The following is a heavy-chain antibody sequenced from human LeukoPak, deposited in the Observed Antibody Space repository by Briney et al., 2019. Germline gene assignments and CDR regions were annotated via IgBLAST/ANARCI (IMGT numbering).Heavy chain of an antibody. Sequence: GESLKISCKGSGYGFTSYWISWVRQMPGKGLEWMGRIEPSDSYTNYSPSFQGHVTISADKSISTAYLQWGSLKASDTAMYYCARRDRTGWYDFDYWGQGTLVTVSS. V-gene: IGHV5-10-1*01. CDR2: IEPSDSYT. CDR1: GYGFTSYW. J-gene: IGHJ4*02. D-gene: IGHD6-19*01. CDR3: ARRDRTGWYDFDY.